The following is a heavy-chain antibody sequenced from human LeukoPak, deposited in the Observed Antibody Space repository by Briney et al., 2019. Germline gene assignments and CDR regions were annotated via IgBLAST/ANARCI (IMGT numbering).Heavy chain of an antibody. CDR2: IKQDGSEK. CDR1: GFTFSSYW. J-gene: IGHJ5*02. CDR3: ARDDCSSISCYHNWFDP. D-gene: IGHD2-2*01. Sequence: GGSLRLSCAASGFTFSSYWMSWVRQAPGKGLEWVANIKQDGSEKYYLDSVKGRFTISRDNTKNSLYLQMNSLRAEDTAVYYCARDDCSSISCYHNWFDPWGQGTLVTVSS. V-gene: IGHV3-7*01.